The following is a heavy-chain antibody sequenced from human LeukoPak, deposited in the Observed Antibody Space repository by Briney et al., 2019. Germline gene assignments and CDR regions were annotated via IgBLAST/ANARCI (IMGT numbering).Heavy chain of an antibody. CDR3: ARGPQGGYSYGPPPSY. CDR1: GGSFSGYY. J-gene: IGHJ4*02. Sequence: SETLSLTCAVYGGSFSGYYWSWIRQPPGKGLEWIGEINHSGSTNYNPSLKSRVTISVDTSKNQFSLKLSSVTAADTAVYYCARGPQGGYSYGPPPSYWGQGAPVTVSS. V-gene: IGHV4-34*01. CDR2: INHSGST. D-gene: IGHD5-18*01.